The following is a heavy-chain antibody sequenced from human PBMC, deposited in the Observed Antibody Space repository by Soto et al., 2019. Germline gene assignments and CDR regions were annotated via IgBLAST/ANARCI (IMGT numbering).Heavy chain of an antibody. V-gene: IGHV3-72*01. CDR1: GFTFSEYY. CDR3: IRSGSYQPVDL. Sequence: EVQLVESGGGLVQPGGSLRLSCAASGFTFSEYYMDWVRQAPGGGLEWVGRSRNKGNGYSTEYAVSGKGRFTISIDDSTNSVYLQMNSLQNEDTGVYFCIRSGSYQPVDLWGQGTVVTVSS. CDR2: SRNKGNGYST. D-gene: IGHD1-26*01. J-gene: IGHJ5*02.